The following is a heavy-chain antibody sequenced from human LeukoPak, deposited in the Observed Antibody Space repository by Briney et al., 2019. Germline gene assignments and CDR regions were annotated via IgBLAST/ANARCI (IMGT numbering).Heavy chain of an antibody. J-gene: IGHJ4*02. V-gene: IGHV3-23*01. Sequence: GESLRLSCAASGFTFSAYAITWVRQAPGKGLEWVSAIRGNSERTYYADSVRGRFTISRDNSKDTVYLQISSLRVEDTAVYYCAREQSGTRGWYTVDYWGQGTLVAVSS. CDR1: GFTFSAYA. D-gene: IGHD6-19*01. CDR3: AREQSGTRGWYTVDY. CDR2: IRGNSERT.